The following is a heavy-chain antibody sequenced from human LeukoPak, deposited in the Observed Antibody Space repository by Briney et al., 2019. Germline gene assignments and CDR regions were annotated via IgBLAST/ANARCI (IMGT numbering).Heavy chain of an antibody. Sequence: SVRVSCKASGGTFSSYAISLVRQAPGQGLEWMGRIIPLLGVASYAQKFQGRVTITTDKSTSTAYMELSSLISEDTAVYYCARNPSGGSGSSIDYWGQGTLVTVSS. CDR1: GGTFSSYA. CDR2: IIPLLGVA. D-gene: IGHD3-10*01. J-gene: IGHJ4*02. CDR3: ARNPSGGSGSSIDY. V-gene: IGHV1-69*04.